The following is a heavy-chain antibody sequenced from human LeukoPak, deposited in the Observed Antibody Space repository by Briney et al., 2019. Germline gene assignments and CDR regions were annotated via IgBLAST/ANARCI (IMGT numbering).Heavy chain of an antibody. CDR1: GFTFSSYA. D-gene: IGHD2-15*01. CDR3: VRYCNGGSCYRAAFDV. V-gene: IGHV3-30*04. J-gene: IGHJ3*01. CDR2: ISYDGRKK. Sequence: GGSLRLSCAASGFTFSSYAMHWVRQAPGKGLDWVAVISYDGRKKFHANSVKGRFTISRDNSQHTLYLQMNSLRAEDTAVYYCVRYCNGGSCYRAAFDVWGPGTTVTVSS.